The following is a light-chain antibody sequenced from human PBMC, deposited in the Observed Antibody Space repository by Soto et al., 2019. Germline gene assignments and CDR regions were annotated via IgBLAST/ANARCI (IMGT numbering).Light chain of an antibody. CDR1: QSVSSSY. Sequence: EIVLTQSPGTLSLSPGERATLSCRASQSVSSSYLAWYQQKPGQAPRLLIYGASSRATGIPDRFSGSGSGTDVTLTISSLEPEVFAVYYCQQYGRTFGQGTKVEIK. CDR2: GAS. CDR3: QQYGRT. J-gene: IGKJ1*01. V-gene: IGKV3-20*01.